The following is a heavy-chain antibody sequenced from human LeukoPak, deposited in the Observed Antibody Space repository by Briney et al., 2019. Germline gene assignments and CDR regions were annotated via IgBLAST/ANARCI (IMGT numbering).Heavy chain of an antibody. CDR1: GYTFTGYY. CDR3: ARRPRCSGYDIFDY. D-gene: IGHD5-12*01. Sequence: ASVKVSCKASGYTFTGYYMHWVRQAPGQGLEWMGRINPNSGGTNYAQKFQGRVTMTRDTSISTAYMELSRLRSDDTAVYYCARRPRCSGYDIFDYWGQGTLVTVSS. V-gene: IGHV1-2*06. CDR2: INPNSGGT. J-gene: IGHJ4*02.